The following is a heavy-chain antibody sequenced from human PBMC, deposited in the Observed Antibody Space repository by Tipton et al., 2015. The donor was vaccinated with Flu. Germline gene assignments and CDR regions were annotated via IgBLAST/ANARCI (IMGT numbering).Heavy chain of an antibody. Sequence: TLSLTCTVSGGSISSYYWSWIRQPAGKGLEWIGRIYTSGSTNYNPSLKSRVTISVDTSKNQFSLKLSSVTAADTAVYYCARGRQILEWFVFSPLGQFDYWGQGTLVTVSS. CDR2: IYTSGST. CDR1: GGSISSYY. J-gene: IGHJ4*02. D-gene: IGHD3-3*01. CDR3: ARGRQILEWFVFSPLGQFDY. V-gene: IGHV4-4*07.